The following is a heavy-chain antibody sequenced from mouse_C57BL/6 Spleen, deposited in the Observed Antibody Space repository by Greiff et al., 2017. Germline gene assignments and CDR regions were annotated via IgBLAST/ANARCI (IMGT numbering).Heavy chain of an antibody. V-gene: IGHV1-55*01. CDR2: IYPGSGST. J-gene: IGHJ4*01. D-gene: IGHD1-1*01. CDR3: AKLHYGSSYRAMDY. CDR1: GYTFTSYW. Sequence: VQLQQPGAELVKPGASVKMSCKASGYTFTSYWITWVKQRPGQGLEWIGDIYPGSGSTNYNEKFKSKATLTVDTSSSTAYMQLSSLTSEDSAVYYCAKLHYGSSYRAMDYWGQGTSVTVSS.